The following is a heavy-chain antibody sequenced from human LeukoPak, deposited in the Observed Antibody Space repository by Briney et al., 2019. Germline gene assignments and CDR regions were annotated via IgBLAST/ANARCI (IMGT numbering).Heavy chain of an antibody. Sequence: ASVKVSCKASGGTFSSYAISWVRQAPGQGLEWMGRIIPILGIANYAQKFQGRVTITADKSTSTAYMELSSLRSEDTAVYYCARSRITIFGVAIFFRYYYGMDVWGQGTTVTVSS. CDR2: IIPILGIA. CDR1: GGTFSSYA. CDR3: ARSRITIFGVAIFFRYYYGMDV. D-gene: IGHD3-3*01. J-gene: IGHJ6*02. V-gene: IGHV1-69*04.